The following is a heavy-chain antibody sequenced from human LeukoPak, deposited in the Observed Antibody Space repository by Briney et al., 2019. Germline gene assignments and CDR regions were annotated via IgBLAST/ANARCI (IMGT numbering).Heavy chain of an antibody. J-gene: IGHJ4*02. CDR3: ARGTPYSGYLVY. CDR1: GYTFTSYD. CDR2: MNPNSGNT. Sequence: ASVKVSCKASGYTFTSYDINWVRQATGQGLEWMGWMNPNSGNTGYAQKFQGRVTMTRNTSISTAYMELSSLRSEDTAVYYCARGTPYSGYLVYWGQGTRVTVSS. D-gene: IGHD3-22*01. V-gene: IGHV1-8*01.